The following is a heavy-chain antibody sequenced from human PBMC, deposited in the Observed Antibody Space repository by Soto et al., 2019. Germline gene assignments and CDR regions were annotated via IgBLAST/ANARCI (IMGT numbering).Heavy chain of an antibody. CDR1: GGSISSGGYY. CDR2: IYYSGST. Sequence: QVQLQESGPGLVKPSQTLSLTCTVSGGSISSGGYYWGWIRQHPGKGLEWIGYIYYSGSTYYNTSLKSRVTISVDTSKNQFSLKLSSVTAADMAVYYCARGGRRSPGMDVWGQGTTVTVSS. J-gene: IGHJ6*02. V-gene: IGHV4-31*03. CDR3: ARGGRRSPGMDV.